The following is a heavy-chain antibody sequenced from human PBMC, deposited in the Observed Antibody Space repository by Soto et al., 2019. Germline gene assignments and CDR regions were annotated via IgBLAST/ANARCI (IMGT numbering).Heavy chain of an antibody. Sequence: ASVKVSCKASGYTFTSYDIYWVRQATGQGLEWMGWMNPNTGNSGYAQKFQGRVTMTSDTSISTAHMELSSLRSEDTAVYYCARRAETNGWNGFGADKYYFDFWGQGXLVTVYS. CDR1: GYTFTSYD. V-gene: IGHV1-8*01. CDR2: MNPNTGNS. CDR3: ARRAETNGWNGFGADKYYFDF. D-gene: IGHD1-1*01. J-gene: IGHJ4*02.